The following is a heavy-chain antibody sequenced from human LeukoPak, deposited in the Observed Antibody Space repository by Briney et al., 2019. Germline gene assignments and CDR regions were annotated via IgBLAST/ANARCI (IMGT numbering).Heavy chain of an antibody. Sequence: SETLSLTCAVYGGSFSGYYWSWIRQPPGKGLEWIGEINHSGSTNYNPSLKSRVTISVDTSKNQFSLKLSSMTAADTAVYYCVRGIPRFDSWGQGTMVTVSS. CDR3: VRGIPRFDS. D-gene: IGHD2-21*01. J-gene: IGHJ3*01. CDR2: INHSGST. V-gene: IGHV4-34*01. CDR1: GGSFSGYY.